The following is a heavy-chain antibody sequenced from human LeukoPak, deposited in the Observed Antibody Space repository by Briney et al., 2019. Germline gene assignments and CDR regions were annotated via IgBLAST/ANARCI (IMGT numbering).Heavy chain of an antibody. CDR1: GFTFSNYA. J-gene: IGHJ4*02. V-gene: IGHV3-23*01. D-gene: IGHD1-26*01. Sequence: EGSLRLSCAASGFTFSNYAMSWVRQAPGKGLEWVSAISGSGGSTYYADSVKGRFTISRDNSKNTLYLQMNSLRAEDTAVYYCAKLAGAAAGRNLDYWGQGTLVTVSS. CDR3: AKLAGAAAGRNLDY. CDR2: ISGSGGST.